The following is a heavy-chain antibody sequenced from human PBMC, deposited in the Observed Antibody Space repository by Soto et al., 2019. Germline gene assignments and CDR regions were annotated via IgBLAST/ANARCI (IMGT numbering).Heavy chain of an antibody. J-gene: IGHJ4*02. CDR3: AREYNTGWST. V-gene: IGHV6-1*01. D-gene: IGHD6-19*01. CDR1: GDSVSSNSAA. CDR2: TYYRSKWYN. Sequence: SQTLSLTCAISGDSVSSNSAAWNWIRQSPSGGLEWLGRTYYRSKWYNEYALSVKSRIIINPDTSKNQFSLQFTSVTPDDTAVYYCAREYNTGWSTWGQGTLVTVS.